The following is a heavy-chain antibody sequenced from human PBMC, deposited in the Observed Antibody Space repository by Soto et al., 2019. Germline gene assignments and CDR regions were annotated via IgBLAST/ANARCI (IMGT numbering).Heavy chain of an antibody. CDR2: ISGGGCDT. Sequence: GGSLRLPCAPSGFTFGKYAMSWVRQAPGKGLEWVSSISGGGCDTCYADSVKGRFTISRDNAKNPLYLQMDSLRAEDTAVYYCARTSFTNYDFWRGYYMGWFDPWGQGTLVTVSS. J-gene: IGHJ5*02. V-gene: IGHV3-23*01. D-gene: IGHD3-3*01. CDR3: ARTSFTNYDFWRGYYMGWFDP. CDR1: GFTFGKYA.